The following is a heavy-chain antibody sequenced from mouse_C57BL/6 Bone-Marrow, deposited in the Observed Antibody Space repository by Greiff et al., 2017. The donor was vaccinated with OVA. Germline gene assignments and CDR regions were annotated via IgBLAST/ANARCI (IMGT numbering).Heavy chain of an antibody. CDR2: INPNNGGT. Sequence: EVQLQHSGPELVKPGASVKMSCKASGYTFTDYNMHWVKQSHGKSLEWIGYINPNNGGTSYNQKFKGKATLTVNKSSSTAYMELRSLTSEDSAVYYCAIYGNYDAMDYWGQGTSVTVSS. CDR3: AIYGNYDAMDY. V-gene: IGHV1-22*01. J-gene: IGHJ4*01. D-gene: IGHD2-1*01. CDR1: GYTFTDYN.